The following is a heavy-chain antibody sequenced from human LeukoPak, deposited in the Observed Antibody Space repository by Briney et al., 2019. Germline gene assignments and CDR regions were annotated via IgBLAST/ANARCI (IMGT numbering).Heavy chain of an antibody. J-gene: IGHJ4*02. D-gene: IGHD4-23*01. CDR1: GFTFSNYA. CDR3: AKDLNDYGGNSGRFDY. Sequence: GGSLRLSCAASGFTFSNYAVSWVRQAPGKGLEWVSTISGSGGSTYYSDSVKGRFTISRDNSKNTLYLQMNSLRAEDTAVYYCAKDLNDYGGNSGRFDYWGQGTLVTVSS. CDR2: ISGSGGST. V-gene: IGHV3-23*01.